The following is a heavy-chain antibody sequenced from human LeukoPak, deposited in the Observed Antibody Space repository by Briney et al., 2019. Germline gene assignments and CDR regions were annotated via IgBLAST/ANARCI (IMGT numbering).Heavy chain of an antibody. D-gene: IGHD6-6*01. J-gene: IGHJ4*02. CDR2: INSDGSWT. V-gene: IGHV3-74*01. CDR3: ARGPNSNWSGLDF. CDR1: GNYC. Sequence: PGGSLRLSCAASGNYCMHWVRQAPGQGLVWVSHINSDGSWTSYADSVKGRFTISKDNAKNTLYLQVNNLRAEDTAVYYCARGPNSNWSGLDFWGQGTLLTASS.